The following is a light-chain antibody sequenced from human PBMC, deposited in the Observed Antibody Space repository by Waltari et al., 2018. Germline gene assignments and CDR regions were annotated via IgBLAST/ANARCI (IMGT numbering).Light chain of an antibody. J-gene: IGLJ2*01. CDR2: ECS. V-gene: IGLV2-23*01. CDR1: SSDVGIYNL. Sequence: QSALTQPASVSGSPGPSITVPCPGPSSDVGIYNLVSWYQQHPGKAPKLMIYECSKRPSGVSNRFAGSKSGNTASLTISGLQAEDEADYYCCSYAGSSTLLFGGGTKVTVL. CDR3: CSYAGSSTLL.